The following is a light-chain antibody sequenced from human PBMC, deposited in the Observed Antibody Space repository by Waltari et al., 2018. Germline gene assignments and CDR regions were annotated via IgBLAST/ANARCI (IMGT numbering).Light chain of an antibody. CDR1: QYIGDY. CDR2: EAS. V-gene: IGKV3-11*01. CDR3: QNRRNWPLLT. J-gene: IGKJ4*01. Sequence: VLTQSPATLSLSPGDRATLSCMASQYIGDYLAWYQQKPGQAPRLLMSEASNRATGVPDRFSASGSGTDFTLTVSSLEPEDFAVYYCQNRRNWPLLTFGGGTKVEIK.